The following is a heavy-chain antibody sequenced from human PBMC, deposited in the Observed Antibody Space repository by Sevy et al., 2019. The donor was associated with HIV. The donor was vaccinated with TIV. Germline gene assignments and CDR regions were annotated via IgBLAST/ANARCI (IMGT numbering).Heavy chain of an antibody. V-gene: IGHV4-30-4*01. CDR1: GGSVSNGDYY. D-gene: IGHD5-12*01. CDR2: IYYSGSG. J-gene: IGHJ5*02. CDR3: ASKRGYTHGPFEA. Sequence: SETLSLTCDVSGGSVSNGDYYWSWIRQPPGKGLEWFGYIYYSGSGYYNPFLKSRVTISVDTSKNQFSLNLKSVTAADTAIYDGASKRGYTHGPFEAWGQGTLVTVSS.